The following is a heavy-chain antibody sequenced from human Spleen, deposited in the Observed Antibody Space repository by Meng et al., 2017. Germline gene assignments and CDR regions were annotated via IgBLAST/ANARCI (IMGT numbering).Heavy chain of an antibody. D-gene: IGHD6-19*01. CDR2: INPNSGNT. CDR1: GYTFSDYY. CDR3: ARGAVADYYFDY. V-gene: IGHV1-8*02. Sequence: QVQRVQSGAEVKKPGASVKVSCKASGYTFSDYYIHWVRQAPGQGLEWMGRINPNSGNTGYAQKFQGRVTMTRNTSISTAYMELSRLRSDDTAVYYCARGAVADYYFDYWGQGTLVTVSS. J-gene: IGHJ4*02.